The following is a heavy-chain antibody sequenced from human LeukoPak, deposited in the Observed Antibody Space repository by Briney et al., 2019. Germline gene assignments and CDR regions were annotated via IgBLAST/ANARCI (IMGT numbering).Heavy chain of an antibody. J-gene: IGHJ5*02. CDR2: TYYRSKWYT. V-gene: IGHV6-1*01. CDR3: ARGWGVNIDQ. CDR1: GDSVSSNSAA. D-gene: IGHD3-16*01. Sequence: SQTLSLTCAISGDSVSSNSAAWNWIRQSPSRGLEWLGRTYYRSKWYTYYAVSVKGRITINSDTSKNQFSLQLNSVTPEDTAVYYCARGWGVNIDQWGQGTLVTVSS.